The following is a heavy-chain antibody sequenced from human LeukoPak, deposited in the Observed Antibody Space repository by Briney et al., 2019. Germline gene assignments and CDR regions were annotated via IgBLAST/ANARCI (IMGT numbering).Heavy chain of an antibody. D-gene: IGHD3-3*01. CDR1: GFTFTISA. J-gene: IGHJ5*02. V-gene: IGHV1-58*01. CDR2: IVVGSGNT. Sequence: SVTVSCTASGFTFTISAVQWVRQARGQRLEWIGWIVVGSGNTNYAQKFQERVTITRDMSTSTAYMELSSLRSEDTAVYYCAADPYYDFWSGHDFDPWGQGTLVTVSS. CDR3: AADPYYDFWSGHDFDP.